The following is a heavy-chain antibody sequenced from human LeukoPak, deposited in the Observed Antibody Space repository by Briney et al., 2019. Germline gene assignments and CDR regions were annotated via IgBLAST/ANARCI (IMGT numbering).Heavy chain of an antibody. Sequence: GGSLRLSCAASGFTFSSFAMSWVRQAPGKGLEWVSSISGSGGSTYYADSVKGRFTISRDNSKSTLYLQMNSLRAEDTAVYYCAELGITMIGGVWGKGTTVTISS. CDR2: ISGSGGST. V-gene: IGHV3-23*01. CDR3: AELGITMIGGV. CDR1: GFTFSSFA. J-gene: IGHJ6*04. D-gene: IGHD3-10*02.